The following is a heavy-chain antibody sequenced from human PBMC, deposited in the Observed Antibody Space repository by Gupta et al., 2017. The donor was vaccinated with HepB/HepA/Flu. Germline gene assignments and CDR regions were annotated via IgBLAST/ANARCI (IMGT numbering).Heavy chain of an antibody. V-gene: IGHV3-30*18. CDR2: ISYDGSNK. Sequence: QAPGKGLEWVAVISYDGSNKYYADSVKGRFTISRDNSKNTLYLQMNSLRAEDTAVYYCAKGGVYWGQGTLVTVSS. CDR3: AKGGVY. D-gene: IGHD3-16*01. J-gene: IGHJ4*02.